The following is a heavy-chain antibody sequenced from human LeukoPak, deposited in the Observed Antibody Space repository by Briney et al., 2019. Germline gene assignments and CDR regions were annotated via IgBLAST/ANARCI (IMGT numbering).Heavy chain of an antibody. CDR1: GGSITNYY. D-gene: IGHD6-19*01. CDR3: ARGQWLADYYYYGMDV. CDR2: IYYSGNT. V-gene: IGHV4-59*01. Sequence: SETLSLTCSDSGGSITNYYWNWLRQPPGKGLERIGYIYYSGNTNSNPSLKSRVTISIDTSKNQFSLKLSSVTAADTAVYYCARGQWLADYYYYGMDVWGQGTTVTVSS. J-gene: IGHJ6*02.